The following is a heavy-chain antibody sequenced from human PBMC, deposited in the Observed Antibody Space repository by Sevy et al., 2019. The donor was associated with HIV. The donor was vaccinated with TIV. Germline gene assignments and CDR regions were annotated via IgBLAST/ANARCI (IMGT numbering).Heavy chain of an antibody. Sequence: GESLKISCKGSGYSFTSYWIGWVRQMPGKGLEWMGIIYPGDSDTRYSPSFQGQVTISADKSISTAYLQWSSLKASDTAMYYCARLNSSGWYEVFYFDYWGQGTLVTVSS. V-gene: IGHV5-51*01. CDR2: IYPGDSDT. CDR1: GYSFTSYW. D-gene: IGHD6-19*01. J-gene: IGHJ4*02. CDR3: ARLNSSGWYEVFYFDY.